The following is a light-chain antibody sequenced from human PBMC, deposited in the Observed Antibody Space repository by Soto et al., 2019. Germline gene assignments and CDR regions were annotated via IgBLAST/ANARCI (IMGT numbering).Light chain of an antibody. Sequence: DIQMTQSPSSLSASVGDRVTITCRASQSISTSLNWYQQKPGKAPDLLIYAASNLQSGVPSRFSGSGSGTDFTLTISSLQPDDFATYYCQQSYSSPHMYTFGQGTNLELK. CDR2: AAS. CDR1: QSISTS. CDR3: QQSYSSPHMYT. J-gene: IGKJ2*01. V-gene: IGKV1-39*01.